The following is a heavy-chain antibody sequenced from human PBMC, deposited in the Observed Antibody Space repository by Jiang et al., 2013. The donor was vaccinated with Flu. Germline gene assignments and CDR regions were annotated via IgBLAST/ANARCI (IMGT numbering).Heavy chain of an antibody. CDR1: GDSVTSGTW. V-gene: IGHV4-4*02. Sequence: GPGLVKPSGTLSLTCTVSGDSVTSGTWWGWVRQPPGGGLECIGEVNHMGATNYNPSLKRRVTMSVDQSRNNFSLNLTAVTAADTAVYYCVRVRRAFDIWGPGDNGHRLL. CDR3: VRVRRAFDI. J-gene: IGHJ3*02. CDR2: VNHMGAT. D-gene: IGHD6-6*01.